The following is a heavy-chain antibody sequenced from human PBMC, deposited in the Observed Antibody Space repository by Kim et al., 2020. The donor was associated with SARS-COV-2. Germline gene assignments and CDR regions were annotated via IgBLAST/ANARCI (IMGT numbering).Heavy chain of an antibody. CDR3: ASAYGEQPPDY. CDR1: GFTFGDYA. J-gene: IGHJ4*02. Sequence: GGSLRLSCAASGFTFGDYAMHWVRQAPGKGLEWVSGITWNSGSIDYADSVKGRFTISRDNAKNSLYLQMNSLRAEDTALYYCASAYGEQPPDYWGQGTLVTVSS. D-gene: IGHD4-17*01. CDR2: ITWNSGSI. V-gene: IGHV3-9*01.